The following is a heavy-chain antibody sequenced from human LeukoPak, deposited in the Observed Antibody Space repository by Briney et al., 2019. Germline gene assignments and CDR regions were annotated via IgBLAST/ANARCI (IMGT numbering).Heavy chain of an antibody. J-gene: IGHJ4*02. CDR3: AKSYSGSYYNGFDY. CDR1: GFTVSSNY. D-gene: IGHD1-26*01. V-gene: IGHV3-53*01. Sequence: PGGSLRLSCAASGFTVSSNYMSWVRQAPGNGLGWVSVIYSVGSTYYADSVKGRFTISRDNSKNTLNLQMNSLRAEDTAVYYCAKSYSGSYYNGFDYWGQGTLVTVSS. CDR2: IYSVGST.